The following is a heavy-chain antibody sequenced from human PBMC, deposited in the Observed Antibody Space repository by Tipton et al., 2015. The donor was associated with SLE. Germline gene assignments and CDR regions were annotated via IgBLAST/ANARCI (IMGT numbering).Heavy chain of an antibody. D-gene: IGHD2-21*02. J-gene: IGHJ5*02. CDR3: AREEGDYYNYAWFDP. V-gene: IGHV4-61*09. CDR2: IYRDGSA. CDR1: GGSVTSGSYY. Sequence: TLSLTCTVSGGSVTSGSYYWSWTRQPAGKGLEWLGHIYRDGSANYNPSFRSRVTILLDTSKNQFSLKLSSVTAADTAVYYCAREEGDYYNYAWFDPWGQGTLVTVSS.